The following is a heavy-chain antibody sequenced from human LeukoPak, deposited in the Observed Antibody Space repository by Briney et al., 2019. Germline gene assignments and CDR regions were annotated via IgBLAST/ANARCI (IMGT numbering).Heavy chain of an antibody. V-gene: IGHV3-74*01. CDR1: GFTFSSYW. J-gene: IGHJ4*02. CDR3: ARVSVGRYYFDN. D-gene: IGHD3-3*02. CDR2: INPDGSTT. Sequence: PGGSLILSCAASGFTFSSYWMHWVRQAPGKGLVWVSRINPDGSTTSYADSVKGRFTISRDSAKNTLYLQMNSLRAEDTAVYYCARVSVGRYYFDNWGQGTPVTVS.